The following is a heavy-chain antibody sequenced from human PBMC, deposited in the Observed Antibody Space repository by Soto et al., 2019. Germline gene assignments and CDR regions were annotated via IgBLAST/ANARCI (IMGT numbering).Heavy chain of an antibody. Sequence: SETLSLTCAVSGASTGSGGWWSWVRQPPGKGLEWIAEIFHDGNTNYSPSLKSRVTISVDKSQNQFSLNVYSVTAADTAVYYCARHEGWTGPDQWGQGTLVTVSS. CDR2: IFHDGNT. CDR1: GASTGSGGW. J-gene: IGHJ5*02. D-gene: IGHD2-8*02. CDR3: ARHEGWTGPDQ. V-gene: IGHV4-4*02.